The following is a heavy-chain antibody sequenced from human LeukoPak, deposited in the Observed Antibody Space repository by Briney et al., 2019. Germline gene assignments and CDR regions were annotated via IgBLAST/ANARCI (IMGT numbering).Heavy chain of an antibody. V-gene: IGHV4-34*01. Sequence: SETLSLTCTVSGGSISSYYWSWIRQPPGKGLEWIGEINHSGSTNYNPSLKSRVTISVDTSKNQFSLKLSSVTAADTAVYYCARHPRRSLLTILRFLEDDAFDIWGQGTMVTVSS. CDR1: GGSISSYY. CDR3: ARHPRRSLLTILRFLEDDAFDI. J-gene: IGHJ3*02. D-gene: IGHD3-3*01. CDR2: INHSGST.